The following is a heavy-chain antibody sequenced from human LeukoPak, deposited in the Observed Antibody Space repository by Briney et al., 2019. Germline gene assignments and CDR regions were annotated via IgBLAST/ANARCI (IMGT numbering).Heavy chain of an antibody. J-gene: IGHJ4*02. CDR1: GFTFSSYA. Sequence: GGSLTLSCAASGFTFSSYAMSWVRQAPGKGLEWVSAISGSGGSTYYADSVKGRFTISRENAKNSLYLQMNSLRAGDTAVYYCARGGRGSSWFDNWGQGTLVTVSS. CDR3: ARGGRGSSWFDN. D-gene: IGHD6-13*01. V-gene: IGHV3-23*01. CDR2: ISGSGGST.